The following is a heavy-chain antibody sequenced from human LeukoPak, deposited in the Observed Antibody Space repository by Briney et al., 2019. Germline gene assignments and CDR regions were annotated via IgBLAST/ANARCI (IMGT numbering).Heavy chain of an antibody. Sequence: QPGGSLRLSCAASGFTFSSYWTSWVRQAPGKGLEWVANIKQDGSEKYYVDSVKGRFTISRDNAKNSLYLQMNSLRAEDTAVYYCAREGGSYYSNWFDPWGQGTLVTVSS. J-gene: IGHJ5*02. D-gene: IGHD1-26*01. V-gene: IGHV3-7*01. CDR2: IKQDGSEK. CDR1: GFTFSSYW. CDR3: AREGGSYYSNWFDP.